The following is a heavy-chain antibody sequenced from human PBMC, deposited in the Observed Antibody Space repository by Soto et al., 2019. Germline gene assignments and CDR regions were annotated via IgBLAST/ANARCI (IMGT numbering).Heavy chain of an antibody. V-gene: IGHV4-34*01. CDR2: INHSGST. Sequence: QVQLQQWGAGLLKPSETLSLTCAVYGGSFSGYYWSWIRQPPGKGLEWIGEINHSGSTNYNPSLKSRVTISVDTSKNQFSLKLSSVTAADTAVYYCASHGGHYGSGSWGQGTLVTVSS. CDR3: ASHGGHYGSGS. CDR1: GGSFSGYY. J-gene: IGHJ4*02. D-gene: IGHD3-10*01.